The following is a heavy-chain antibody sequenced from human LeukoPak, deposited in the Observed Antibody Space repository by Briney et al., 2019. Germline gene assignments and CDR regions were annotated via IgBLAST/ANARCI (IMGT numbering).Heavy chain of an antibody. CDR3: ARDDALVATGSFDY. Sequence: ASVKVSCKASGYTFTSYGINWVRQAPGQGFEWMGWISAYNGNTNYAQKLQGRVTMTTDTSTSTAYMELRSLRSDDTAVYYCARDDALVATGSFDYWGQGTLVTVSS. CDR2: ISAYNGNT. D-gene: IGHD5-12*01. V-gene: IGHV1-18*01. J-gene: IGHJ4*02. CDR1: GYTFTSYG.